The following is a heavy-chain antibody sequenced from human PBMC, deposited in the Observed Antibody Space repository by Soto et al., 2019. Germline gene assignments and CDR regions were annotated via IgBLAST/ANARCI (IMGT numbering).Heavy chain of an antibody. CDR2: IYSGGNT. V-gene: IGHV3-53*01. CDR3: HGYGY. Sequence: EVQVVESGGGLIQPGRSLRLSCEVSGFSVTANYMSWVRQAPGKGLEWVSVIYSGGNTYYIDSVKGRFSISRDISKNTLYLQMNNLRAEDTAVYYCHGYGYWGQGTLVTVSS. CDR1: GFSVTANY. D-gene: IGHD5-12*01. J-gene: IGHJ4*02.